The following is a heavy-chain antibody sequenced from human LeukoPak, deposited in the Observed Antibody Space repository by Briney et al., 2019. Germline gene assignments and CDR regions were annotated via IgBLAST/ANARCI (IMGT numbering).Heavy chain of an antibody. CDR3: ASGAVRHIVVVTAIPETFDY. D-gene: IGHD2-21*02. Sequence: SVKVSCKASGGTFSSYAISWVRQAPGQGLEWMGRIIPIFGTANYAQKFQGRVTITTDESTSTAYMGLSSLRSEDMAVYYCASGAVRHIVVVTAIPETFDYWGQGTLVTVSS. CDR2: IIPIFGTA. V-gene: IGHV1-69*05. J-gene: IGHJ4*02. CDR1: GGTFSSYA.